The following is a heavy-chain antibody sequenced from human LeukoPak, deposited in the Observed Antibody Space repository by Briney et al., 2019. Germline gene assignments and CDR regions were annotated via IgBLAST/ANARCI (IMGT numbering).Heavy chain of an antibody. V-gene: IGHV1-69*04. CDR1: GGTFSSYA. D-gene: IGHD6-13*01. CDR2: IIPILGIA. J-gene: IGHJ5*02. CDR3: ARGGIAAAGTWWFDP. Sequence: ASVTVSCKASGGTFSSYAISWVRQAPGQGLEWMGRIIPILGIANYAQKFQGRVTITADKSTSTAYMELSSLRSEDTAVYYCARGGIAAAGTWWFDPWGQGTLVTVSS.